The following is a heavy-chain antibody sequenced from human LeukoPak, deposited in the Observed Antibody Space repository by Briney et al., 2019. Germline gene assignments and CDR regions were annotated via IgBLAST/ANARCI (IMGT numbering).Heavy chain of an antibody. J-gene: IGHJ4*02. V-gene: IGHV1-69*05. CDR1: GGTFSSYA. Sequence: SVKVSCKASGGTFSSYAISWVRRAPGQGLEWMGRIIPIFGTANYAQKFQGRVTITTDESTSTAYMELSSLRSEDTAVYYCARDRGNWNDYYFDYWGQGTLVTVSS. CDR3: ARDRGNWNDYYFDY. D-gene: IGHD1-1*01. CDR2: IIPIFGTA.